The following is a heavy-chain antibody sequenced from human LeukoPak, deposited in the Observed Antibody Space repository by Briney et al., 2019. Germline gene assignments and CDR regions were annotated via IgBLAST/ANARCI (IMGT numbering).Heavy chain of an antibody. J-gene: IGHJ6*02. CDR2: ISYDGSNK. D-gene: IGHD3-10*01. CDR3: ASADGEYYYYGMDV. Sequence: GGSLRLSCAASGFTFSSYAMHWVRQAPGKGLEWVAVISYDGSNKYYADSVKGRFTISRDSSKNTLYLQMNSLRAEDTAVYYCASADGEYYYYGMDVWGQGTTVTVSS. V-gene: IGHV3-30-3*01. CDR1: GFTFSSYA.